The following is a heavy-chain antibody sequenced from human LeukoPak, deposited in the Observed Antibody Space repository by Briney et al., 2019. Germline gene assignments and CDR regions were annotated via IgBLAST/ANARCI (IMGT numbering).Heavy chain of an antibody. Sequence: GGSLRLSCAASGFTFSSYAMHWVRQAPGKGLEWVAVISYDGSNKYYADSVKGRFTISRDNSKNTLYLQMGSLRAEDMAVYYCARGPYCSSTSCYSYYFDYWGQGTLVTVSS. CDR2: ISYDGSNK. CDR1: GFTFSSYA. CDR3: ARGPYCSSTSCYSYYFDY. J-gene: IGHJ4*02. D-gene: IGHD2-2*01. V-gene: IGHV3-30*14.